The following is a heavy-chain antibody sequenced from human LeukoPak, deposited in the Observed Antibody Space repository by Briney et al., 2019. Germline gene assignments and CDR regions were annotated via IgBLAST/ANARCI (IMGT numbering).Heavy chain of an antibody. Sequence: PSDTLSLTCTVSGGSISTYYWTWIRQPPRKGLELIGYIYYSGSTNYNPSLRSRVTISVDTSKNQFSLTVSSVTAADTAVYYCARRRTRPEAFDVWGQGTLVTVAS. V-gene: IGHV4-59*07. CDR2: IYYSGST. J-gene: IGHJ3*01. D-gene: IGHD6-6*01. CDR3: ARRRTRPEAFDV. CDR1: GGSISTYY.